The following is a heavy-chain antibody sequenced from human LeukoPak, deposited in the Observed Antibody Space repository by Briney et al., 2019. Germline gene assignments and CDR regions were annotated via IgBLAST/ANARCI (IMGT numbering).Heavy chain of an antibody. Sequence: SETLSLTCTVSGGSISSDYWSWIRQPPGKGLEWIGYIYYSGSTNYNPSLKSRVTISVDTSKNQFSLKLSSVTAADTAVYYCARRSSSWHFDYWGQGTLVTVSS. V-gene: IGHV4-59*01. CDR1: GGSISSDY. D-gene: IGHD6-13*01. J-gene: IGHJ4*02. CDR2: IYYSGST. CDR3: ARRSSSWHFDY.